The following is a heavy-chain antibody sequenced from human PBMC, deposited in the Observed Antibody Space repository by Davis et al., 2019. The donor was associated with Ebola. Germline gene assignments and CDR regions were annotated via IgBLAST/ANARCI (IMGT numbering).Heavy chain of an antibody. Sequence: PSETLSLTCTVSGDSISNHYWSWIRQPPGKGLEWIGYIYHSGDTNYNPSLKSRVTISVDTSKNQFSLKLSSVTTADTAVYYCARDYNWGRYRNSYYDMDVWGQGTTVTVSS. D-gene: IGHD3-16*02. CDR3: ARDYNWGRYRNSYYDMDV. J-gene: IGHJ6*02. CDR1: GDSISNHY. V-gene: IGHV4-59*11. CDR2: IYHSGDT.